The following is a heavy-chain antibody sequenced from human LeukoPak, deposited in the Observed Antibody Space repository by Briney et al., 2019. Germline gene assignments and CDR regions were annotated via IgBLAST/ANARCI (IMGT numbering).Heavy chain of an antibody. D-gene: IGHD2-2*01. CDR3: ARDRSVVPTAVWYYFDH. CDR1: GFTFNSYA. J-gene: IGHJ4*02. CDR2: ISYDGNNK. Sequence: GGSLRLSCAASGFTFNSYAMHWVRQAPGKGLEWVAIISYDGNNKYYADSVKGRFTISRDNSKNTLYLQMSSLRPEDTAVYYCARDRSVVPTAVWYYFDHWGQGTLVTVSS. V-gene: IGHV3-30-3*01.